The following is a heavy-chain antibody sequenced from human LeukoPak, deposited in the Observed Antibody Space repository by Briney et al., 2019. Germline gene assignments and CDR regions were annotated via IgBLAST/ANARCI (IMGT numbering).Heavy chain of an antibody. CDR3: ARDGGYSSSWFTFSLAFDI. D-gene: IGHD6-13*01. Sequence: GRSLRLSCAASGFTFSSYAMHWVRQAPGKGLEWVAVISYDGSNKYYADSVKGRFTISRDNSKNTLYLQMNSLRAGDTAVYYCARDGGYSSSWFTFSLAFDIWGQGTMVTVSS. CDR2: ISYDGSNK. J-gene: IGHJ3*02. V-gene: IGHV3-30*04. CDR1: GFTFSSYA.